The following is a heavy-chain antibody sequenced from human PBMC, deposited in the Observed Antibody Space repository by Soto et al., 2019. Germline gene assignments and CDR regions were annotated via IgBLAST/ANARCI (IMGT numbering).Heavy chain of an antibody. D-gene: IGHD3-3*01. CDR2: ISYDGSNK. J-gene: IGHJ6*02. CDR1: GFTFSSYG. Sequence: QVQLVESGGGVVQPGRSLRLSCAASGFTFSSYGMHWVRQAPGKGLEWVAVISYDGSNKYYADSVKGRFTISRDNSKNTLYLQMNSLRAEDTAVYYCAKDQYRGFWSGYYSYYYYYGMDVWGQGTTVTVSS. CDR3: AKDQYRGFWSGYYSYYYYYGMDV. V-gene: IGHV3-30*18.